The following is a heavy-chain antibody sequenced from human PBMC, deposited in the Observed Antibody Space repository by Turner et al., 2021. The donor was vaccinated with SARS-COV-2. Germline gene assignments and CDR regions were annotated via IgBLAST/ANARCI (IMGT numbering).Heavy chain of an antibody. J-gene: IGHJ6*02. CDR1: GFTFDDYA. D-gene: IGHD6-6*01. Sequence: VQLVESGGGVVQPGRSLSPSCAASGFTFDDYAMHWVRQAPGKGLEWVSGISWNSGTIGYADSVKGRFTISRDNAKNSLYLQMNRLRAEDTALYYCAKEFARPDYYYYGMDVWGQGTTVTVSS. CDR3: AKEFARPDYYYYGMDV. CDR2: ISWNSGTI. V-gene: IGHV3-9*01.